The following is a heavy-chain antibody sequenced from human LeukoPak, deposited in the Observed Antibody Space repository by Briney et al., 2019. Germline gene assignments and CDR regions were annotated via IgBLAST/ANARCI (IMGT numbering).Heavy chain of an antibody. V-gene: IGHV5-51*01. J-gene: IGHJ4*02. Sequence: GESLKISCKGSGYSFTNYRIGWVRQKPGKGLEWMGLIYPGDSDTRYSPSFQGQATISADKSITTAYLQWSSLTASDTAMYYCARHPGAAASLNFLDYWGQGTLVTVSS. CDR1: GYSFTNYR. CDR2: IYPGDSDT. CDR3: ARHPGAAASLNFLDY. D-gene: IGHD6-25*01.